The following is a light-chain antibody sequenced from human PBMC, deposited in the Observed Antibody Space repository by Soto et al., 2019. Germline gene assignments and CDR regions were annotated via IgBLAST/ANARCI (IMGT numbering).Light chain of an antibody. CDR1: QSVSSN. Sequence: VIAQSPATLSVSTGERATLSCRASQSVSSNLAWYQQKPGQAPRLLIYGASTRATGIPARFSGSGSGTEFTLTISSLQYEDFAVYYCQQYNNWPYTFGQGTKVDIK. CDR2: GAS. V-gene: IGKV3-15*01. CDR3: QQYNNWPYT. J-gene: IGKJ2*01.